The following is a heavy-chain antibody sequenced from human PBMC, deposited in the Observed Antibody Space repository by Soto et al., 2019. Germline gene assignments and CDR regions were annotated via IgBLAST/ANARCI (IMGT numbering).Heavy chain of an antibody. CDR2: MNPNSGNT. D-gene: IGHD3-16*02. J-gene: IGHJ4*02. CDR3: ARGGLSWSNFGY. CDR1: GYTFTRYD. V-gene: IGHV1-8*01. Sequence: ASVKVSCKASGYTFTRYDINWVRQATGQGLEWMGWMNPNSGNTGYAQKFQGRVTMTRNTSISTAYMELSSLRSEDTAVYYCARGGLSWSNFGYWGQGTLVTVSS.